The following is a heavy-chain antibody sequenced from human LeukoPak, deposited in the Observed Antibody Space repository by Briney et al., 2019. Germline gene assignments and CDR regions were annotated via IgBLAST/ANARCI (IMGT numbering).Heavy chain of an antibody. CDR3: ARSYDSRGYYYSDYSDY. CDR1: VFTFSSYS. CDR2: ISSSSSYI. D-gene: IGHD3-22*01. Sequence: PVGSLRLSCAASVFTFSSYSMNWVRQAPGKGLEWVSSISSSSSYIYYADSVKGRFTISRDNAKNSLYLQMNSLRAEDTAVYYCARSYDSRGYYYSDYSDYCGQGTLVTVSS. V-gene: IGHV3-21*01. J-gene: IGHJ4*02.